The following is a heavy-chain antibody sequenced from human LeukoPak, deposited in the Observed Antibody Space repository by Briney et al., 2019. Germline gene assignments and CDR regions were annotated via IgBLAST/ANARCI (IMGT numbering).Heavy chain of an antibody. Sequence: GGSLGLSCAASGFTVSSNYMSWVRQAPGKGLEWVSVIYSGGSTYYADSVKGRFTISRDNSKNTLYLQMNSLRAVDTAVYYCARDPSGVYYDSSGYYYGFAYWGQGTLVTVSS. CDR2: IYSGGST. V-gene: IGHV3-66*01. J-gene: IGHJ4*02. CDR3: ARDPSGVYYDSSGYYYGFAY. D-gene: IGHD3-22*01. CDR1: GFTVSSNY.